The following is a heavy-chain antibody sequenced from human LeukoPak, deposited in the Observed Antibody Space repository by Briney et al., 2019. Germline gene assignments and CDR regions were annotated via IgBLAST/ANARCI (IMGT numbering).Heavy chain of an antibody. Sequence: ASVRVSSTAAVYTFTIYDINWVRQAAGPGREWMGWMNPNSGNTGYAQKFQGRVTMTRNTSISTAYMELSSLRSEDTAVYYCASEGATNFDYWGQGTLVTVSS. J-gene: IGHJ4*02. CDR3: ASEGATNFDY. CDR2: MNPNSGNT. CDR1: VYTFTIYD. D-gene: IGHD4/OR15-4a*01. V-gene: IGHV1-8*01.